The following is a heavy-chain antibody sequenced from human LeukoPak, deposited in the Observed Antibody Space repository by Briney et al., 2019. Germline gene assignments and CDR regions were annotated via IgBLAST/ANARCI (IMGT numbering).Heavy chain of an antibody. CDR3: ARTGYSSGWLDY. CDR1: GGSFSGYY. CDR2: INHSGST. V-gene: IGHV4-34*01. J-gene: IGHJ4*02. Sequence: SETLSLTCAVYGGSFSGYYWSWIRQPPGKGLEWIGEINHSGSTSYNPSLKSRVTISVGTSKNQFSLKLSSVTAADTAVYYCARTGYSSGWLDYWGQGTLVTVSS. D-gene: IGHD6-19*01.